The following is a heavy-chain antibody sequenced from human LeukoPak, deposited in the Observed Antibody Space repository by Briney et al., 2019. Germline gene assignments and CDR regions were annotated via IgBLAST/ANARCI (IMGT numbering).Heavy chain of an antibody. Sequence: SVKVSCKASGGTFSSYAISWVRQAPGQGLEWMGGIIPIFGTANYAQKFQGRVTITADESTSTAYMELSSLRSEDTAVYYFAGEASLRAMNYYYYMDVWGKGTTVTVSS. J-gene: IGHJ6*03. CDR2: IIPIFGTA. V-gene: IGHV1-69*13. D-gene: IGHD2-2*01. CDR3: AGEASLRAMNYYYYMDV. CDR1: GGTFSSYA.